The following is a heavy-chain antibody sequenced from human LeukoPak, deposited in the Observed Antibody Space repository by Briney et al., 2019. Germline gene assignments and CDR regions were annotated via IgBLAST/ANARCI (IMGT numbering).Heavy chain of an antibody. D-gene: IGHD3-9*01. V-gene: IGHV4-34*01. J-gene: IGHJ4*02. CDR1: GGSFSGYY. CDR3: ARGTGYSCLDY. Sequence: PSETLSLTCAVYGGSFSGYYWSWIRQPPGKGLEWIGEINHSGSTNYNPSLKSRVTISVDTSKNQFSLKLSSVTAADTAVYYCARGTGYSCLDYWGQGTLVTVSS. CDR2: INHSGST.